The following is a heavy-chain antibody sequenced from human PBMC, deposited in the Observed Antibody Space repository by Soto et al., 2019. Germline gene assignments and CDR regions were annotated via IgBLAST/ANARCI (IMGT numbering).Heavy chain of an antibody. CDR1: GGTFSTYT. CDR3: ARSQDSSGYWNSCFDP. D-gene: IGHD3-22*01. J-gene: IGHJ5*02. V-gene: IGHV1-69*01. Sequence: QVQLVQSGAEVKKPGSSVKVSCKSSGGTFSTYTLAWVRQAPGQGLEWVGGIIPIFGTANYPQKFKGRVTINTDESTSTAYMELSSLRSEDTAVYYWARSQDSSGYWNSCFDPWGQGTLVTVSS. CDR2: IIPIFGTA.